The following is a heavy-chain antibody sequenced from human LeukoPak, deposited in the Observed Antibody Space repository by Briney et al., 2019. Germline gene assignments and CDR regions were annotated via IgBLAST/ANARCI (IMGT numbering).Heavy chain of an antibody. CDR2: FSTSGANT. V-gene: IGHV3-23*01. D-gene: IGHD3-10*01. Sequence: GGSLRLSCAASGFTFSGYSMSWVRQAPWKGLEWVSAFSTSGANTYYADSLKGWFTISRDNSKNTLYLQMNSLRAEDTAVYYCANFGPIYYGPGIWGKGPLVTVSS. J-gene: IGHJ4*02. CDR1: GFTFSGYS. CDR3: ANFGPIYYGPGI.